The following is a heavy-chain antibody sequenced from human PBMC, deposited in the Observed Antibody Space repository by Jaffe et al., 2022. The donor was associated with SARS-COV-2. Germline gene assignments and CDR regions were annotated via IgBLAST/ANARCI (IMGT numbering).Heavy chain of an antibody. V-gene: IGHV5-51*01. CDR1: GFSFTTYW. CDR3: ARHAGPPGIYYFDY. Sequence: EVQLVQSGAEVKKPGESLRISCKASGFSFTTYWIAWVRQMPGEGLEWMGIIYPTDSETRYSPSFQGQVTISADKSISTAYLQWSSLKAADTAMYYCARHAGPPGIYYFDYWGQGALVTVSS. D-gene: IGHD6-13*01. J-gene: IGHJ4*02. CDR2: IYPTDSET.